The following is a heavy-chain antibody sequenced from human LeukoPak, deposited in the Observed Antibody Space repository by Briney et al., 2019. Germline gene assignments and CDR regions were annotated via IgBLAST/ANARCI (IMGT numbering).Heavy chain of an antibody. Sequence: GASVKVSCKASGYTFGSYSISXXXXXPGQGLXXXXXXSPXXXXXSYAQXXXXXXTMTXDXSTSTVYMELRSLTSDDTATYYCARDSGWXLRHFFFDEWGQGTLVTVSS. V-gene: IGHV1-18*04. J-gene: IGHJ4*02. CDR1: GYTFGSYS. CDR3: ARDSGWXLRHFFFDE. CDR2: XSPXXXXX. D-gene: IGHD1-26*01.